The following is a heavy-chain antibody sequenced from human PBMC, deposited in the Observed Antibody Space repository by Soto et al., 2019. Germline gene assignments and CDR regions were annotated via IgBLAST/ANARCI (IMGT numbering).Heavy chain of an antibody. Sequence: ASVKVSCKASGYTFTSYYMHWVRQAPGQGLEWMGIINPSGGSTSYAQKFQGRVTMTRDTSTSTVYMELSSLRSEDTAVYYCARVSTSRNHWFAPWGQGTLVTVPQ. CDR1: GYTFTSYY. J-gene: IGHJ5*02. D-gene: IGHD2-2*01. CDR3: ARVSTSRNHWFAP. CDR2: INPSGGST. V-gene: IGHV1-46*01.